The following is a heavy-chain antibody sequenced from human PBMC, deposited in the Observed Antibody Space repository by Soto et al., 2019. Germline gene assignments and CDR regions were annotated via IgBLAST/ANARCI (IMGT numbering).Heavy chain of an antibody. D-gene: IGHD3-10*01. CDR2: INHSGST. CDR3: AREQRYYYGSGSRMDV. Sequence: SETLSLTCAVYGGSFSGYYWSWIRQPPGKGLEWIGEINHSGSTNYNPSLKSRVTISVDTSKNQFSLKLSSVTAADTAVYYCAREQRYYYGSGSRMDVWGQGTTVTVSS. CDR1: GGSFSGYY. V-gene: IGHV4-34*01. J-gene: IGHJ6*02.